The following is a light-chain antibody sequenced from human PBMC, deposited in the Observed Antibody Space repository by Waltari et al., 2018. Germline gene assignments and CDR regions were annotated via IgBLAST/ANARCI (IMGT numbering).Light chain of an antibody. CDR3: QHYVSLPVT. J-gene: IGKJ1*01. V-gene: IGKV3-20*01. CDR2: GAS. Sequence: EIVLTQSPGTLSLSPGERATLSCRASQSVSRALAWYQQNPGQAPRLLIYGASNRATGIPDRCSVGGSGTDFSLIISRLEPEDFAVYYCQHYVSLPVTFGQGTKVEIK. CDR1: QSVSRA.